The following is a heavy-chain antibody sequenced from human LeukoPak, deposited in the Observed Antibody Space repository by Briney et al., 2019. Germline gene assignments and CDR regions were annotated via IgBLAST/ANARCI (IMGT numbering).Heavy chain of an antibody. Sequence: PGRSLRLSCAASGYTFSSYAMHWVRKSQGKGLVRVAVISYDGSNKYYADSVKGRFTISRDNSKNTLYLQMNSLRAEDTAVYYCARGPVIAAAAYYWGQGSLVTVSS. CDR2: ISYDGSNK. CDR1: GYTFSSYA. V-gene: IGHV3-30*04. CDR3: ARGPVIAAAAYY. D-gene: IGHD6-13*01. J-gene: IGHJ4*02.